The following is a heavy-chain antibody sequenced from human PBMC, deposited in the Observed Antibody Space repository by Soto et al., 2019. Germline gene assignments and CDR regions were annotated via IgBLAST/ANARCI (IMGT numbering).Heavy chain of an antibody. V-gene: IGHV1-69*04. CDR2: IIATLDLT. CDR1: GGTFNSYT. Sequence: QVQLVHSGPELKKPGSSVRVSCRASGGTFNSYTITWVRQSPGQGLEWLGRIIATLDLTNSAQSFQGRVTITADKSTSTAYMELTSLRSEDTAVYYCGTEFGDRAAVDMWGQGTVVTVSS. D-gene: IGHD3-10*01. J-gene: IGHJ3*02. CDR3: GTEFGDRAAVDM.